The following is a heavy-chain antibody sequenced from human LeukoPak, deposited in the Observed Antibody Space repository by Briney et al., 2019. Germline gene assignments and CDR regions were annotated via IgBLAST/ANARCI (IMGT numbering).Heavy chain of an antibody. J-gene: IGHJ6*03. CDR2: INHSGST. CDR1: GGSFSGYY. D-gene: IGHD2-15*01. CDR3: ARGPHFSGGLYYYYYMDV. Sequence: RSSETLSLTCAVYGGSFSGYYWSWIRQPPGKGLEWIGEINHSGSTNYNPSLKSRVTISVDTSKNQFSLKLSSVTAADTAVYYCARGPHFSGGLYYYYYMDVWGKGTTVTVSS. V-gene: IGHV4-34*01.